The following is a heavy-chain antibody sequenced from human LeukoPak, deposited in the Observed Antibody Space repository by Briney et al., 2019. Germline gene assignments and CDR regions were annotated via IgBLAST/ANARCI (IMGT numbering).Heavy chain of an antibody. CDR2: FDPEDGET. CDR1: XXTXTGYY. V-gene: IGHV1-24*01. D-gene: IGHD2-2*02. Sequence: KVSCXXXXXTXTGYYXHWVRQAPGQGLEWMGGFDPEDGETIYAQKFQGRVTMTEDTSTDKAYMELSSLRSEDTAVYYCATLKGPAAILRNWFDPWGQGTLVTVSS. CDR3: ATLKGPAAILRNWFDP. J-gene: IGHJ5*02.